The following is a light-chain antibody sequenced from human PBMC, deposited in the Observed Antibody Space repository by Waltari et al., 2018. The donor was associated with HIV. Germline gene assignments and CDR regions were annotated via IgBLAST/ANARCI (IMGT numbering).Light chain of an antibody. Sequence: QSVLTQPPSASGTPGQRVTLSCSGSSSNIGSHYVYWYQQLPGTAPKLLIYRNNQRPSGVPDRFSGSKSGTSASLAISGLRSEDEADYYCAAWDDSLSGLWVFGGGTKLTVL. CDR1: SSNIGSHY. J-gene: IGLJ3*02. CDR3: AAWDDSLSGLWV. V-gene: IGLV1-47*01. CDR2: RNN.